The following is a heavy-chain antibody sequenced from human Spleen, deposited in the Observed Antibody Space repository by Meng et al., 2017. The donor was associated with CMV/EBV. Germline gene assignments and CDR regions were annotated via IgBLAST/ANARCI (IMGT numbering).Heavy chain of an antibody. V-gene: IGHV3-23*01. CDR1: G. Sequence: GMTGAHEEPGKGLEWISAMNTNGESTYYTDSVRGRFTISRDNSRNTLYLQMDSLKAEDAAVYYCATLGASYCSGGSCARLDYWGQGTLVTVSS. D-gene: IGHD2-15*01. CDR2: MNTNGEST. J-gene: IGHJ4*02. CDR3: ATLGASYCSGGSCARLDY.